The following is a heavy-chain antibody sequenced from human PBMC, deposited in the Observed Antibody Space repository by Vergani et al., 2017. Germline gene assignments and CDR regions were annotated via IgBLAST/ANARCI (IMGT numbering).Heavy chain of an antibody. Sequence: EVPLVQSGAEVKKPGATMKISCKVSGYTFPDHYMHWVKQAPGKGLEWMGLVDPEDGETIYAEKFKGRVTIAADTSTDTAHLELSSLRSEDTAVYYCATPQTVTTGGMEVWVQGTTVIVSS. V-gene: IGHV1-69-2*01. CDR1: GYTFPDHY. D-gene: IGHD4-17*01. CDR3: ATPQTVTTGGMEV. J-gene: IGHJ6*02. CDR2: VDPEDGET.